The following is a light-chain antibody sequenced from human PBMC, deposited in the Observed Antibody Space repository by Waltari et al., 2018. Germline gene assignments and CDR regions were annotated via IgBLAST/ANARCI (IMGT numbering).Light chain of an antibody. J-gene: IGKJ1*01. V-gene: IGKV1-5*03. CDR3: QQYSTSSWA. Sequence: DIQMTQSPSTLSASVGDRVTITCRASQSISRWLACYQQKPGKAPNLLIYNASSLESGVPSRFSGSGSGTEFTLTISSLQPDDFATYYCQQYSTSSWAFGQGTQVEIK. CDR1: QSISRW. CDR2: NAS.